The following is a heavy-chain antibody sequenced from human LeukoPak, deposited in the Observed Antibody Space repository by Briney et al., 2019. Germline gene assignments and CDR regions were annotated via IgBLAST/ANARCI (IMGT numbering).Heavy chain of an antibody. CDR3: ARGWSRVDY. J-gene: IGHJ4*02. Sequence: SETLSLTCTVSGGSFSGYYWSWIRQPPGKGLEWIGEINHSGSTNYNPSLKSRVTISVDTSKNQFSLKLSSVTAADTAVYHCARGWSRVDYWGQGTLVTVSS. D-gene: IGHD2-8*02. CDR1: GGSFSGYY. CDR2: INHSGST. V-gene: IGHV4-34*01.